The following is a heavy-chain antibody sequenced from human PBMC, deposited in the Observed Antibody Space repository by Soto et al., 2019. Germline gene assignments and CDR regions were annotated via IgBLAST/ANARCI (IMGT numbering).Heavy chain of an antibody. J-gene: IGHJ4*02. V-gene: IGHV4-30-2*01. CDR1: GGSISSGGYS. D-gene: IGHD4-17*01. Sequence: QLQLQESGSGLVKPSQTLSLTCAVSGGSISSGGYSWSWIRQPPGKGLEWIGYMDHSGSTYYNPSLNGRVTISVDRSKNQFSLKLRSVTAADTAVYYCARVGDYDPYYFDYWGQGTLVTVSS. CDR2: MDHSGST. CDR3: ARVGDYDPYYFDY.